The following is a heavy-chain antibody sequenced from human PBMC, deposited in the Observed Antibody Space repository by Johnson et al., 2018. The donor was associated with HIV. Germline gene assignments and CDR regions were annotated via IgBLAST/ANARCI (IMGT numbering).Heavy chain of an antibody. Sequence: EVQLVESGGVVVQPGGSLRLSCAASGFTFDDYAMHWVRQAPGKGLEWVSLISWDGGSTYYADSVQGRFSISRDNSKNSLYMQMKRLRAEDTALYYCAKDIVYYGSGFDAFDIWGQGTMVTVSS. V-gene: IGHV3-43D*03. D-gene: IGHD3-10*01. CDR2: ISWDGGST. CDR3: AKDIVYYGSGFDAFDI. J-gene: IGHJ3*02. CDR1: GFTFDDYA.